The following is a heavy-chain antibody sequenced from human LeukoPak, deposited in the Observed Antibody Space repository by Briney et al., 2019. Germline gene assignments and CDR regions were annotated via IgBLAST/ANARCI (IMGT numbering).Heavy chain of an antibody. CDR1: GGSISSGSYY. CDR3: ARVPTVVNGGFDY. J-gene: IGHJ4*02. CDR2: IYTSGST. V-gene: IGHV4-61*02. D-gene: IGHD4-23*01. Sequence: SETLSLTCTVSGGSISSGSYYWSWIRQPAGKGLEWIGRIYTSGSTNYNPSLKSRVTISVDTSKNQFSLKLSSVTAADTAVYYCARVPTVVNGGFDYWGQGTLVTVSS.